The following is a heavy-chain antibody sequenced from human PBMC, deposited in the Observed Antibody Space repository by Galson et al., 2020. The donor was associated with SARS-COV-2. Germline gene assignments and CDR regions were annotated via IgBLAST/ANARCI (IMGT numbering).Heavy chain of an antibody. CDR2: ISSSGSTI. J-gene: IGHJ4*02. V-gene: IGHV3-11*01. Sequence: GGSLRLSCAASGFTFSDYYMSWIRQAPGKGLEWVSYISSSGSTIYYADSVKGRFTISRDNAKNSLYLQMNSLRAEDTAVYYCARDLPDIVVVPAAINYFDYWGQGTLVTVSS. CDR1: GFTFSDYY. D-gene: IGHD2-2*02. CDR3: ARDLPDIVVVPAAINYFDY.